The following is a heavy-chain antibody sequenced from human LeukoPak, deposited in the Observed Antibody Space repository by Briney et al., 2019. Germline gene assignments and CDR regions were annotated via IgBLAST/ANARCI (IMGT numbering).Heavy chain of an antibody. CDR3: ARGRRTHIDVVPIFDY. V-gene: IGHV3-21*01. CDR2: ISTSSSYI. D-gene: IGHD2-21*01. J-gene: IGHJ4*02. Sequence: GGSLRLSCAASGFTFSSYSMNWVRQAPGKGLEWVSSISTSSSYIYYADSVKGRFTISRDNAKNSLYLQMNSLRAEDTSVYYGARGRRTHIDVVPIFDYWGQGTLVTVSS. CDR1: GFTFSSYS.